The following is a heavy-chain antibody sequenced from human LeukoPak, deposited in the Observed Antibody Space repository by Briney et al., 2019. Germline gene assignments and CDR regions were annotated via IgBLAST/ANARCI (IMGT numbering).Heavy chain of an antibody. J-gene: IGHJ3*02. CDR2: ISPDSNTI. CDR1: GFTFSDYY. D-gene: IGHD4-17*01. Sequence: KPGGSLRPSCAASGFTFSDYYMSWIRQAPGKGLEWVSYISPDSNTIRYADSVKGRFTFSRDNAKNSLYLQMNSLGADDTAVYYCARYDYGASRVTFDICGQGTMVTVSS. CDR3: ARYDYGASRVTFDI. V-gene: IGHV3-11*04.